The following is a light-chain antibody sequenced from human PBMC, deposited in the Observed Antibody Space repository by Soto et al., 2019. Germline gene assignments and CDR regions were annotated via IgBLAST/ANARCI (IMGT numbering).Light chain of an antibody. V-gene: IGKV1-39*01. CDR3: QQYNEYLYT. CDR2: AAS. Sequence: DIPMTQSPSSLSASVGDRVTITCRASQSISSYLNWYQQKPGKAPKLLIYAASSLQSGVPSRFSGSGSGTDFTLTISSLQPDDFATYFCQQYNEYLYTFGQGTKLEIK. CDR1: QSISSY. J-gene: IGKJ2*01.